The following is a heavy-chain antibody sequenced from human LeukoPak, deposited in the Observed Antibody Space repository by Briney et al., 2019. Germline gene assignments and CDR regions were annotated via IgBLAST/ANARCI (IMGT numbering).Heavy chain of an antibody. CDR2: ISSSGSTI. J-gene: IGHJ3*02. V-gene: IGHV3-48*03. CDR3: ARGLITMIVLDLLPNAFDI. CDR1: GFTFSSYE. D-gene: IGHD3-22*01. Sequence: PGGALRLSCAASGFTFSSYEMNWVRQAPGKGLERVSYISSSGSTIYYADSVKGRFTISRDNAKNSLYLQMNSLRAEDTAVYYCARGLITMIVLDLLPNAFDIWGQGTMVTVSS.